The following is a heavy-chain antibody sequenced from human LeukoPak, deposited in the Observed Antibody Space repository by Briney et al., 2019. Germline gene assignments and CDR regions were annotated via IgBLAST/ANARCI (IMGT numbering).Heavy chain of an antibody. CDR2: IYWNDDK. Sequence: SGPTLVKPTQTLTLTCTFSGFSLSTSGVGVGWIRQPPGKALEWLALIYWNDDKRYSPSLKSRLTITKDTSKNQVVLTMTNMDPVDTATYYCAHSPHIVVVTAPGAFDIWGQGTMVTVSS. CDR1: GFSLSTSGVG. V-gene: IGHV2-5*01. D-gene: IGHD2-21*02. J-gene: IGHJ3*02. CDR3: AHSPHIVVVTAPGAFDI.